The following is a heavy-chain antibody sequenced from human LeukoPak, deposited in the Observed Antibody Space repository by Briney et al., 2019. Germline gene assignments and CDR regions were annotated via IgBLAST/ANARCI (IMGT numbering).Heavy chain of an antibody. D-gene: IGHD2-15*01. CDR3: ARAGYCSGGSCYSSWFDP. V-gene: IGHV4-34*01. J-gene: IGHJ5*02. CDR2: INHSGST. CDR1: GGSFSGYY. Sequence: PSETLSLTCAVYGGSFSGYYWSWIRQPPGKGLEWIGEINHSGSTNYNPSLKSRVTISVDTSKNQFSLKLSSETAADTAVYYCARAGYCSGGSCYSSWFDPWGQGTLVTVSS.